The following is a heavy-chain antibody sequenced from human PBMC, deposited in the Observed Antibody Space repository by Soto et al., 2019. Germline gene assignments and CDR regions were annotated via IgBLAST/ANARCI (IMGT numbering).Heavy chain of an antibody. CDR2: IYYSGST. V-gene: IGHV4-39*01. Sequence: SETLSLTCTVSGGSISSSSYYWGWIRQPPGKGLERIGSIYYSGSTYYNPSLKSRVTISVDTSKNQFSLKLSSVTAADTAVYYCAKQTRGTVVTRGYYYGMDVWGQGTTVTVSS. CDR3: AKQTRGTVVTRGYYYGMDV. J-gene: IGHJ6*02. D-gene: IGHD2-21*02. CDR1: GGSISSSSYY.